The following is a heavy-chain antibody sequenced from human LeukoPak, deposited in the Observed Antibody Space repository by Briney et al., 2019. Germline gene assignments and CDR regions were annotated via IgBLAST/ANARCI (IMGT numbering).Heavy chain of an antibody. J-gene: IGHJ4*02. CDR1: GFTFSSYG. CDR3: AKGLEMATALDY. CDR2: IRYDGSNK. Sequence: GGSLRLSCAASGFTFSSYGMHWVRQAPGKGLEWVAFIRYDGSNKYYADSVKGRFTISRDNSKNTLYLQMNSLRAEDTAVYYCAKGLEMATALDYWGQGTLVTVSS. V-gene: IGHV3-30*02. D-gene: IGHD5-24*01.